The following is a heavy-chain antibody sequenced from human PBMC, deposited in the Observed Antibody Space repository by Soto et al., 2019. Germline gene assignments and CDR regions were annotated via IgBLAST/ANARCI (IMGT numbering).Heavy chain of an antibody. CDR3: ARERAAAAHFYY. CDR2: IYYSGST. V-gene: IGHV4-31*03. Sequence: SETLSLTCTVSGGSISSGGYYWSWIRQHPGKGLEWIGYIYYSGSTYYNPSLKSRVTISVDTSKNQFSLKLSSVTAADTAVYYCARERAAAAHFYYWGKGTLVPVSS. J-gene: IGHJ4*02. CDR1: GGSISSGGYY. D-gene: IGHD6-13*01.